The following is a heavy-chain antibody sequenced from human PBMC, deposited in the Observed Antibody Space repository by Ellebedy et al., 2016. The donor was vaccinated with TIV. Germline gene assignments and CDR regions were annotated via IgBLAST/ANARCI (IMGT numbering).Heavy chain of an antibody. J-gene: IGHJ3*02. V-gene: IGHV5-51*01. Sequence: GESLKISCQGYGYNFLWYWIAWVRQRPGKGLEWMGIIYPRDSKTQYSPAFQGQVTISADTSISTAYLQWSSLRASDTATYYCVRPRLMGIQQDAFDMWGRGTTVTVSS. D-gene: IGHD6-13*01. CDR1: GYNFLWYW. CDR3: VRPRLMGIQQDAFDM. CDR2: IYPRDSKT.